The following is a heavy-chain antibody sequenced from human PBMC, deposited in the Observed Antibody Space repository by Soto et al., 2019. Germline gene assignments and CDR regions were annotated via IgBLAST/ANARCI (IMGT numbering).Heavy chain of an antibody. CDR2: VSGYSGHS. Sequence: QVHLVQSGAEVKKPGASVKVSCKASNETLTTYGISWVRQAPGQGLEWMGWVSGYSGHSSSAQEFQDRVIMTTDTSTNTAYMELRRLTSADSAVYFCARDSSSSGYYYGMDVWGQGTTVTVSS. D-gene: IGHD6-6*01. J-gene: IGHJ6*02. CDR1: NETLTTYG. V-gene: IGHV1-18*01. CDR3: ARDSSSSGYYYGMDV.